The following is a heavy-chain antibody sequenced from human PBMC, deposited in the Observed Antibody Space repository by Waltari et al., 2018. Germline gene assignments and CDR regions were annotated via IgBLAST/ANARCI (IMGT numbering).Heavy chain of an antibody. D-gene: IGHD4-17*01. Sequence: EVQLVESGGGLVQPGGLVRLSCADYGFTFSTYWMTWVRKAPGKGLEWCANINRDASAKGYVYSVKGRFTSSRDNAKNSLFLQMNSLRAEDTAVYYCARGVSGDAGPADYWGQGTLVTVSS. CDR2: INRDASAK. CDR3: ARGVSGDAGPADY. V-gene: IGHV3-7*01. CDR1: GFTFSTYW. J-gene: IGHJ4*02.